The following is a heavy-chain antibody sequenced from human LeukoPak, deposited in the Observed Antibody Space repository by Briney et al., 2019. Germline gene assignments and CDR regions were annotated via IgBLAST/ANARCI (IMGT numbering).Heavy chain of an antibody. J-gene: IGHJ4*02. V-gene: IGHV3-21*01. D-gene: IGHD6-19*01. CDR1: GFTFSSYS. Sequence: GGSMSLSCAPSGFTFSSYSMNWVRQAPGKGLEWVSSISSSSSDIYYADSVKGQFTIARDNAKNSLDLQMNSRRAEDTAVYYCARGYSSGWDYWGQGTLVTVSS. CDR3: ARGYSSGWDY. CDR2: ISSSSSDI.